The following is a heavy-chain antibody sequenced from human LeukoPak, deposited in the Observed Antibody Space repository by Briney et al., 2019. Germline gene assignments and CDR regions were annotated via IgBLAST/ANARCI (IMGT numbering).Heavy chain of an antibody. CDR2: INHSGST. D-gene: IGHD5-18*01. CDR3: AGERERGYSYGWSPNWFDP. V-gene: IGHV4-34*01. CDR1: GGSFSGYY. J-gene: IGHJ5*02. Sequence: PSETLSLTCAVYGGSFSGYYWSWIRQPPGKGLEWIGEINHSGSTNYNPSLKSRVTISVDTSKNQFSLKLSSVTAADTAVYYCAGERERGYSYGWSPNWFDPWGQGTLVTVSS.